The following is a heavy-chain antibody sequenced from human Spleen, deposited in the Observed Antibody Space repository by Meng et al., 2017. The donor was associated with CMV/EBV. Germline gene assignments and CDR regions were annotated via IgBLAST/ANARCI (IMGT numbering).Heavy chain of an antibody. CDR1: GFTFSSYA. D-gene: IGHD3-3*01. J-gene: IGHJ4*02. V-gene: IGHV3-23*01. CDR2: ISGSGGST. CDR3: ARVAYDFWSGHYSRF. Sequence: GGSLRLSCAASGFTFSSYAMSWVRQAPGKGLEWVSAISGSGGSTYYADSGKGRFTISRDNSKNTLYLQMNSLRAEDTAVYYCARVAYDFWSGHYSRFWGQGTLVTVSS.